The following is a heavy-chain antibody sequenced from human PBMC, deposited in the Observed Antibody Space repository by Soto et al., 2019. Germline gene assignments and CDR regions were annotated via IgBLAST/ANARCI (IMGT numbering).Heavy chain of an antibody. J-gene: IGHJ1*01. D-gene: IGHD3-22*01. CDR3: ARADESSVHAGYFKH. CDR2: MSVDGGST. V-gene: IGHV3-30*14. CDR1: GFTFSTYV. Sequence: QVQLVESGGGVVQPGRSLRLSCIASGFTFSTYVMQWFRQAQGEGLEWVEGMSVDGGSTHYTDSVKGCFTFSRDNAMNRVYLQMDSLTVEETTVYYGARADESSVHAGYFKHLGQCTLVTVSS.